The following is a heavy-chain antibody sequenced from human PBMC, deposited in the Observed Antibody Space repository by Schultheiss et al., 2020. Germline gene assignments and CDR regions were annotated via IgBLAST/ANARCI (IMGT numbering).Heavy chain of an antibody. CDR1: GGTFSSYA. D-gene: IGHD3-16*01. V-gene: IGHV1-69*05. CDR3: AKATGDYYFDY. CDR2: IIPIFGTA. Sequence: AVKVSCKASGGTFSSYAISWVRQAPGQGLEWMGGIIPIFGTANYAQKFQGRVTMTTDTSTSTAYMELRSLRSDDTALYYCAKATGDYYFDYWGQGTLVTVSS. J-gene: IGHJ4*02.